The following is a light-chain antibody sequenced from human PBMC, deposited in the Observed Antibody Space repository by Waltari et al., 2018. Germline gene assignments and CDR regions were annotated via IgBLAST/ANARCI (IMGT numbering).Light chain of an antibody. V-gene: IGLV2-14*03. CDR3: SSHTSNSVVL. CDR2: DVS. J-gene: IGLJ2*01. CDR1: RSDFGAYNY. Sequence: QPALTQPASVSGSPGQSIPISCTGPRSDFGAYNYVSWYQQHPGKAPKVIIYDVSNRPSGVSNRFSGSKSGNTASLTISGLQAEDEAEYYCSSHTSNSVVLFGGGTKLTVL.